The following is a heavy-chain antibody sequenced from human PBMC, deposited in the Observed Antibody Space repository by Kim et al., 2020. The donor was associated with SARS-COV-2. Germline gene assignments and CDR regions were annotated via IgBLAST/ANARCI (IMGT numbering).Heavy chain of an antibody. J-gene: IGHJ5*02. CDR1: GTSIGSNN. D-gene: IGHD3-22*01. CDR3: ARGTTIIVA. Sequence: SETLSLTCTVSGTSIGSNNWSWIRQPPGKVLEWIGDIDYSGSTDYNPSLKSRVTLSMDTSKDQISLRLTSVTPADTAIYYCARGTTIIVAWGQGTLVTVS. V-gene: IGHV4-59*01. CDR2: IDYSGST.